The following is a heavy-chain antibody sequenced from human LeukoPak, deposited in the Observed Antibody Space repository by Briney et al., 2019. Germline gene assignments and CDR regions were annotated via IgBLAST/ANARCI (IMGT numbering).Heavy chain of an antibody. V-gene: IGHV1-2*02. CDR2: INPKSGGT. D-gene: IGHD2-21*02. CDR3: ATEGVVTGILGS. CDR1: GYTFTGYF. Sequence: GASVKVSCKASGYTFTGYFMRWVRQAPGQGLEWLGWINPKSGGTNYAQKFQYRVTMTRDTSISTAYMKLSRLRSDDTAVYYCATEGVVTGILGSWGQGTLVTVSS. J-gene: IGHJ5*02.